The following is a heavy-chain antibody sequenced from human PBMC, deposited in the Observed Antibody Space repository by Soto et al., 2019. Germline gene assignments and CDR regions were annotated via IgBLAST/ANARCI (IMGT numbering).Heavy chain of an antibody. CDR3: AADRKIVGTIGAFDF. CDR2: SAPEEGEP. V-gene: IGHV1-24*01. CDR1: ENTLTELT. Sequence: ASVKVSCKVPENTLTELTIDWLRQAPGKGLEWMGRSAPEEGEPTYPQKFQGRVSMTEDPSTDTAYMELTSPRSEDTAVYFCAADRKIVGTIGAFDFWGQGTLVTVSS. D-gene: IGHD1-26*01. J-gene: IGHJ4*02.